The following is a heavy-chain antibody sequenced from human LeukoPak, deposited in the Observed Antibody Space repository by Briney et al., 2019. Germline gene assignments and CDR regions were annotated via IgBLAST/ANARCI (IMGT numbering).Heavy chain of an antibody. CDR2: ISGSGSNI. CDR1: GFIFSDYY. CDR3: AREEIAAPGAFDI. Sequence: GGSLRLSCAASGFIFSDYYMSWIRQAPGKGLEWVSYISGSGSNIYYVDSVKGRFTISRDNAKNSLYLQMNSLRAEDTAVYYCAREEIAAPGAFDIWGQGTMVTVSS. D-gene: IGHD6-13*01. J-gene: IGHJ3*02. V-gene: IGHV3-11*01.